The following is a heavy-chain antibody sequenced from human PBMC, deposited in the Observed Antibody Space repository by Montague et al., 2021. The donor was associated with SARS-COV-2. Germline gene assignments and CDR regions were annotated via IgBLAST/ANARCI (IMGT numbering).Heavy chain of an antibody. CDR3: ARVLFSGWYPDAFDI. CDR1: GFTFDDHG. V-gene: IGHV3-20*04. CDR2: INWNGGST. D-gene: IGHD6-13*01. Sequence: SLRLSCAASGFTFDDHGMNWVRQAPGKGLEWVSGINWNGGSTSYADSLKGRFTISRDNAENSLYLQMNSLRAEDTALYYCARVLFSGWYPDAFDIWGQGTMVTVSS. J-gene: IGHJ3*02.